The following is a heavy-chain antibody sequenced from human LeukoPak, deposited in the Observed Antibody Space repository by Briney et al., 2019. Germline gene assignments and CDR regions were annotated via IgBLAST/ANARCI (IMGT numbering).Heavy chain of an antibody. V-gene: IGHV4-30-4*08. CDR1: GGSISSGDYY. J-gene: IGHJ4*02. D-gene: IGHD5-24*01. CDR2: IYYSGST. CDR3: ARSEMATIAADY. Sequence: PSETLSLTCTVSGGSISSGDYYWSWIRQPPGKGLEWIGYIYYSGSTYYNPSLKSRVTISVDTSKNQFSLKLSSVTAADTAVYYCARSEMATIAADYWGQGTLVTVSS.